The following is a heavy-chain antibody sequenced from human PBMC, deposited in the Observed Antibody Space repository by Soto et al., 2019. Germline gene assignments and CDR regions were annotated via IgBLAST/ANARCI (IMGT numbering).Heavy chain of an antibody. V-gene: IGHV4-59*01. CDR1: GGSISSYY. CDR2: IYYSGST. Sequence: SETLSLTCTVSGGSISSYYWSWIRQPPGKGLEWIGYIYYSGSTNYNPSLKSRVTISVDTSKNQFSLKLSSVTAADTAVYYCATGERITIFGVAYYYYMDVWGKGTTVTVSS. D-gene: IGHD3-3*01. J-gene: IGHJ6*03. CDR3: ATGERITIFGVAYYYYMDV.